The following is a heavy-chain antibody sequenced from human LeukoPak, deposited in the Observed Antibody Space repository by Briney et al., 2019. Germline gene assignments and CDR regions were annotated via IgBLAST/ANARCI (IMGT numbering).Heavy chain of an antibody. D-gene: IGHD6-6*01. CDR2: IYTSGST. CDR3: ARFGELVREDAFDI. V-gene: IGHV4-61*02. Sequence: PSETLSLTCTVSGGSISSGSYYWSWIRQPAGKGLEWIGRIYTSGSTNYNPSLKSRVTISVDTSKNQFSLKLSSVTAADTAVYYCARFGELVREDAFDIWGQGTMVTVSS. CDR1: GGSISSGSYY. J-gene: IGHJ3*02.